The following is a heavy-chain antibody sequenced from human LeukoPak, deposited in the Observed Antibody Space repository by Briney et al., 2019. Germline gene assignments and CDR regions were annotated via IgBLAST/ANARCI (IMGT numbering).Heavy chain of an antibody. J-gene: IGHJ4*02. CDR1: GFTFSSYG. V-gene: IGHV3-30*18. CDR3: AKDRGSYYSLGY. Sequence: GGSLRLSCAASGFTFSSYGMHWVRQAPGKGLEWVAIISNDGSNKYYADSVKGRFTISRDNSKNTLYLQMNSLRAEDTAVYYCAKDRGSYYSLGYWGQGTLVTVSS. D-gene: IGHD1-26*01. CDR2: ISNDGSNK.